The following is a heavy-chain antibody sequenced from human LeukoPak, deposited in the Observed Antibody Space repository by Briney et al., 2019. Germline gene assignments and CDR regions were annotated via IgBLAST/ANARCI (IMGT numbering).Heavy chain of an antibody. D-gene: IGHD6-13*01. CDR2: IYSGGST. Sequence: GGSLRLSCAASGFTVSSSYMSWVRQAPGKGLEWVSVIYSGGSTYYADSVKGRFTISRDNSKNTLYLQMNSLRAEDTAVYYCAKDRYSSSWYYFDYWGQGTLVTVSS. J-gene: IGHJ4*02. V-gene: IGHV3-53*01. CDR3: AKDRYSSSWYYFDY. CDR1: GFTVSSSY.